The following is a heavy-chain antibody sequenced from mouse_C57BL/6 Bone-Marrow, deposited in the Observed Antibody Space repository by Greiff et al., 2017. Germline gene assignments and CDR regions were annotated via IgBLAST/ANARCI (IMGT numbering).Heavy chain of an antibody. V-gene: IGHV2-9-1*01. CDR2: IWTGGGT. CDR1: GFSLTSYA. Sequence: VQLQESGPGLVAPSQSLSITCTVSGFSLTSYAISWVRQPPGKGLEWLGVIWTGGGTNYNSALKSRLSIIKDNSKSQVFLKMNSLQTDDTARYYGARFGIYYDYEAMDYWGQGTSVTVSS. CDR3: ARFGIYYDYEAMDY. J-gene: IGHJ4*01. D-gene: IGHD2-1*01.